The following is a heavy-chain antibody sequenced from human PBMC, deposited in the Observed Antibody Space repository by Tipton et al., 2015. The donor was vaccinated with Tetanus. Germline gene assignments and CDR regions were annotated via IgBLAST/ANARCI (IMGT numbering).Heavy chain of an antibody. D-gene: IGHD3-9*01. CDR2: ISGYSGHT. V-gene: IGHV1-18*01. Sequence: QLVQSGGEVKQPGASVTVSCKASGYRPTNYGISWVRQAPGQGLEWLGWISGYSGHTNYAQQVQGRVTMTTDTSTSTAYLELSSLRSEDTAVYYCARGFDGGFDYWGQGTLVTVSS. J-gene: IGHJ4*02. CDR3: ARGFDGGFDY. CDR1: GYRPTNYG.